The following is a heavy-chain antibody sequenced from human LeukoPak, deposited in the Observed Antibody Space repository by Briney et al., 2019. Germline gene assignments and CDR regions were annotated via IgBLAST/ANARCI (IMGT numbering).Heavy chain of an antibody. D-gene: IGHD3-10*01. CDR3: ARVGASGSSYYFDY. V-gene: IGHV3-23*01. CDR1: GFTFSSYA. Sequence: GGSLRLSCAASGFTFSSYAMSWVRQAPGKGLEWVSAISGSGGSTYYADSVKGRFTISRDNSKNTLYLQMNSLRAEDTAVYYCARVGASGSSYYFDYWGQGTLVTVSS. CDR2: ISGSGGST. J-gene: IGHJ4*02.